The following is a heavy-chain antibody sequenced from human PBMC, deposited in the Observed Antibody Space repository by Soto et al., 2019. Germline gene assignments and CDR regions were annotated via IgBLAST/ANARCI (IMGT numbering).Heavy chain of an antibody. J-gene: IGHJ4*02. CDR2: IYYSGST. CDR1: GGSISSSSYY. D-gene: IGHD3-9*01. V-gene: IGHV4-39*01. Sequence: SETLSLTCTVSGGSISSSSYYWGWIRQPPGKGLEWIGSIYYSGSTYYNPSLKSRVTISVDTSKNQFSLKLSSVTAADTAVYYCARGRYDILTGYPDYWGQETLVTVSS. CDR3: ARGRYDILTGYPDY.